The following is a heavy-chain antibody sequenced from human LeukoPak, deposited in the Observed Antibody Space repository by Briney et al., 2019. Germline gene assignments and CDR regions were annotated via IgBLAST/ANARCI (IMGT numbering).Heavy chain of an antibody. CDR2: INHNGST. CDR3: ARNPDCSSTSCYGTNWFDP. J-gene: IGHJ5*02. V-gene: IGHV4-34*01. Sequence: SETLSLTCAVYGGSFSGYYWSWIRQPPGKGLEWIGEINHNGSTNYNPSLKSRVTISVDTSKNQFPLKLSSVTAADTAVYYCARNPDCSSTSCYGTNWFDPWGQGTLVTVSS. D-gene: IGHD2-2*01. CDR1: GGSFSGYY.